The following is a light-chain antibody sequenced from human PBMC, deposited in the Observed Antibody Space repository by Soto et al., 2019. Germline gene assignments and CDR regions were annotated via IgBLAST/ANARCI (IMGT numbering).Light chain of an antibody. Sequence: QSVLTQPASVSGSPGQSITISCTGTSSDVGDYNYVSWYQQHPGKAPKLMIFDVSNRPSGVSNRVSGSKSGNTASLTISGLQAEDEADYYCSSYTSSSTRVFGTGTKLTVL. CDR1: SSDVGDYNY. J-gene: IGLJ1*01. CDR2: DVS. V-gene: IGLV2-14*01. CDR3: SSYTSSSTRV.